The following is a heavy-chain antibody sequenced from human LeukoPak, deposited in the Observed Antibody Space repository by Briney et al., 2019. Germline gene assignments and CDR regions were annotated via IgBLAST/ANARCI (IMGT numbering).Heavy chain of an antibody. CDR3: ARDRYGAGFAHLDY. D-gene: IGHD5-24*01. Sequence: ASVKLSCKASGYTFTSYSIHWMRQAPGQGLEWMGWITPSGGTNYPQTLQGRVAITVDTSINPSSMDLTSLTSDDTAVYYCARDRYGAGFAHLDYWGEGALVTVSS. J-gene: IGHJ4*02. CDR1: GYTFTSYS. CDR2: ITPSGGT. V-gene: IGHV1-2*02.